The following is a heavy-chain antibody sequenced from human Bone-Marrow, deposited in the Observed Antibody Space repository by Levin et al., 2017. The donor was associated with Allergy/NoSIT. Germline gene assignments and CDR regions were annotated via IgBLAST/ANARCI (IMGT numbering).Heavy chain of an antibody. Sequence: GGSLRLSCKASGGTFSSYAISWVRQAPGQGLEWMGGIIPIFGTANYAQKFQGRVTITADKSTSTAYMELSSLRSEDTAVYYCAREAATASRRYFDYWGQGTLVTVSS. D-gene: IGHD6-25*01. CDR1: GGTFSSYA. V-gene: IGHV1-69*06. CDR3: AREAATASRRYFDY. J-gene: IGHJ4*02. CDR2: IIPIFGTA.